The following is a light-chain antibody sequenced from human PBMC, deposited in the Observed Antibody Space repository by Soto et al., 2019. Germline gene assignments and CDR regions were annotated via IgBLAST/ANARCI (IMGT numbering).Light chain of an antibody. V-gene: IGKV3-11*01. CDR3: QQRSNWHLT. Sequence: IVLTQSPATLSLSPGERATLSCRASQSVSSYLAWYQQRPGQAPRLLIYDASNMANGIPARFSGSGSGTDFTLTISSLEPEDFSVYYCQQRSNWHLTFGXGT. CDR2: DAS. CDR1: QSVSSY. J-gene: IGKJ2*01.